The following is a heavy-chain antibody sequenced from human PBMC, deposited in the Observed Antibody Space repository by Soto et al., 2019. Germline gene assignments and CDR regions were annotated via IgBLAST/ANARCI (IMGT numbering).Heavy chain of an antibody. Sequence: GGSRRLSCAASGFTFSSYSMNGVRQAPGKGLEWVSYISSSSSTIYYADSVKGRFTISRDNAKNSLYLQMNSLRDEDTAVYYCARETIVLMVYGIDYWGQGTLVTVSS. CDR2: ISSSSSTI. V-gene: IGHV3-48*02. CDR1: GFTFSSYS. D-gene: IGHD2-8*01. J-gene: IGHJ4*02. CDR3: ARETIVLMVYGIDY.